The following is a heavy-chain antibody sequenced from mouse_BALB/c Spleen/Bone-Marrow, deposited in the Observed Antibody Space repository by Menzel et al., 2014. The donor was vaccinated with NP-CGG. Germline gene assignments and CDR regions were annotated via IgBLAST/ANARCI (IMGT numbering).Heavy chain of an antibody. CDR1: GFSLTGYG. V-gene: IGHV2-6-7*01. D-gene: IGHD2-4*01. CDR3: ARDSFLITRALDY. CDR2: IWGDGST. Sequence: VKLMESGPGLVAPSQSLSITCTVSGFSLTGYGVSWVRPPPGKGLEWLGMIWGDGSTDYNSALKSRLSINKDNSKSQVFLKMNSLQTDDTARYYCARDSFLITRALDYWGQGTSVTVSS. J-gene: IGHJ4*01.